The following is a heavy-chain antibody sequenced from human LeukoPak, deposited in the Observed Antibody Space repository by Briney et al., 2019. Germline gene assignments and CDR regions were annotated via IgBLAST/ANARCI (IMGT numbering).Heavy chain of an antibody. D-gene: IGHD1-26*01. V-gene: IGHV3-30*02. J-gene: IGHJ4*02. CDR2: IRYDGSNK. CDR1: GFTFSSYA. Sequence: GRSLRLSCAASGFTFSSYAMHWVRQAPGKGLEWVAFIRYDGSNKYYADSVKGRFTISRDNSKNTLYLQMNSLRAEDTAVYYCAKDPRSGSYYFDYWGQGTLVTVSS. CDR3: AKDPRSGSYYFDY.